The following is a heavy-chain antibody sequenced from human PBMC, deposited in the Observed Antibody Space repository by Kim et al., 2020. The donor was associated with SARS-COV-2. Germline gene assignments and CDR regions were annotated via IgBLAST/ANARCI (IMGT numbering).Heavy chain of an antibody. CDR2: IYYSGST. D-gene: IGHD2-21*02. CDR3: ARICGGDCYSGGFTFAY. Sequence: GSLSLTCTVSGGSISSYYWSWIRQPPGKGLEWIGYIYYSGSTNYNPSLKSRVTISVDTSKNQFSLKLSSVTAADTAVYYCARICGGDCYSGGFTFAYWG. J-gene: IGHJ4*01. V-gene: IGHV4-59*13. CDR1: GGSISSYY.